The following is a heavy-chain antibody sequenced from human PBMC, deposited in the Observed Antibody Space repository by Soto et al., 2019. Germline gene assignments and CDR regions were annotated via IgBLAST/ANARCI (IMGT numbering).Heavy chain of an antibody. V-gene: IGHV1-8*01. J-gene: IGHJ3*02. CDR2: MNPNSGNT. Sequence: SVKVLSTASGSSFTSSDSNWVRQATGQGLEWMGWMNPNSGNTGYAQKFQCRVTMTRNTSISTAYMGLSSLRSEDTAWEFGARGTYGGYDAVETCSERTMV. CDR1: GSSFTSSD. CDR3: ARGTYGGYDAVET. D-gene: IGHD5-12*01.